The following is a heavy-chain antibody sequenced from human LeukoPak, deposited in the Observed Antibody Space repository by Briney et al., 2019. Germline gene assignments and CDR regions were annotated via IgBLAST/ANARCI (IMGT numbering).Heavy chain of an antibody. CDR2: IYYSGST. Sequence: PSETLSLTCTVSGGSISSSSYYWGCIRQPPGEGLEWIGSIYYSGSTYYNPSLKSRVTISVDTSKNQFSLKLSSVTAADTAVYYCARVRRRGSSSCSFDYWGQGTLVTVSS. V-gene: IGHV4-39*07. J-gene: IGHJ4*02. D-gene: IGHD6-6*01. CDR1: GGSISSSSYY. CDR3: ARVRRRGSSSCSFDY.